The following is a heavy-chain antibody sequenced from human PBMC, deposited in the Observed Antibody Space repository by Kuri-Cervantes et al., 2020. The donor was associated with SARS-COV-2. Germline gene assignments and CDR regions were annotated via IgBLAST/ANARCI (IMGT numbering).Heavy chain of an antibody. J-gene: IGHJ4*02. Sequence: SETLSLTCTVSGGSISSYYWSWIRQPPGKGLEWIGYTYYSGSTNYNPSLKSRVTISIDTSKNQFSLNLRSVTPADTAVYYCARAVERVTGLLDHFDSWGQGNLVNGAS. CDR3: ARAVERVTGLLDHFDS. V-gene: IGHV4-59*01. CDR2: TYYSGST. D-gene: IGHD3-9*01. CDR1: GGSISSYY.